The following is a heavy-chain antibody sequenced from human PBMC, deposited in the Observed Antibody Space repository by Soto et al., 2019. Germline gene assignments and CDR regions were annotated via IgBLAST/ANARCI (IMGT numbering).Heavy chain of an antibody. V-gene: IGHV3-23*01. CDR2: ISGSGGST. CDR3: AKGMYGSGSPTTFDY. CDR1: GFTFSSYA. D-gene: IGHD3-10*01. Sequence: GGSLRLSCAASGFTFSSYAMSWVRQAPVKGLEWVSAISGSGGSTYYADSVKGRFTISRDNSKNTLYLQMNSLRAEDTAVYYCAKGMYGSGSPTTFDYWGQGTLVTVSS. J-gene: IGHJ4*02.